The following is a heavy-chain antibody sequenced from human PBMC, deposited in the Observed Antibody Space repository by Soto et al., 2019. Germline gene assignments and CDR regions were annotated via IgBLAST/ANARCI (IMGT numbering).Heavy chain of an antibody. J-gene: IGHJ5*02. V-gene: IGHV1-3*04. Sequence: ASVKASCKTSGYTFTNNVMHWVRQAPAKRLEWMGWINTATGNTKYSRKFLGRISLARDTSATTVYMELSRLTSTDTAVYYCARDILFENWFAPWGQGTLVTVSS. CDR1: GYTFTNNV. CDR2: INTATGNT. CDR3: ARDILFENWFAP.